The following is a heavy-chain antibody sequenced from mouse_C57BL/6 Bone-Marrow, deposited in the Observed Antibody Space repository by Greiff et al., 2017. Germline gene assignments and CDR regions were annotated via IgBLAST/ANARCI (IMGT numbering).Heavy chain of an antibody. V-gene: IGHV7-1*01. J-gene: IGHJ1*03. CDR1: GFTFSDFY. Sequence: EVKLVESGGGLVQSGRSLRLSCATSGFTFSDFYMEWVRQAPGKGLEWIAASRNKANDYTTEYSASVKGRFIVSRDTSQSILYLQMNALRAEDTAIYYCARDASIRGYFDVWGTGTTVTVSS. CDR3: ARDASIRGYFDV. D-gene: IGHD2-3*01. CDR2: SRNKANDYTT.